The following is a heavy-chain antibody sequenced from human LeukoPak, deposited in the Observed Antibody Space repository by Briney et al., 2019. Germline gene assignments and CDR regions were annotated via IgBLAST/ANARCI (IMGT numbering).Heavy chain of an antibody. CDR1: GFTFSSYS. CDR3: ARAFLGGGWY. J-gene: IGHJ4*02. Sequence: GGSLRLSCAASGFTFSSYSMNSVRQAPGKRLEWVSSISSSSSYIYYADSVKGRFTISRDNAKNSLYLQMNSLRAEDTAVYYCARAFLGGGWYWGQGTLVTVSS. CDR2: ISSSSSYI. D-gene: IGHD3-10*01. V-gene: IGHV3-21*01.